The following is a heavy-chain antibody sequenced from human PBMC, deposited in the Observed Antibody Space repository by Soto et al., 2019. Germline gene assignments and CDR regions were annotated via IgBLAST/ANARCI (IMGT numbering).Heavy chain of an antibody. D-gene: IGHD3-3*01. J-gene: IGHJ5*02. CDR1: GGSVSSYY. Sequence: PXXTLSVPCTVSGGSVSSYYWSWIQQPPGKGLEWIGYIYYSGSTNYNPSLKSRVTISVYTSKNQFSLKLSYVTAADTAVYYCARVAYDFWSGLFDPWGQGTLVTVSS. V-gene: IGHV4-59*02. CDR3: ARVAYDFWSGLFDP. CDR2: IYYSGST.